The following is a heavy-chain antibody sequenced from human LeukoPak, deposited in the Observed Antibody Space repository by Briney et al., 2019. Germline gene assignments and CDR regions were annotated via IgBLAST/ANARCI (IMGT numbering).Heavy chain of an antibody. CDR2: ITTSSTSI. Sequence: GGSLRLSCAASGFTFKSYTMNWVRQAPGKGLEWVSSITTSSTSIYYAESLKGRFTISRDNANNSLYLQMNSLRAEDTAVYYCARDSLRFGEGAFDVWGQGTMVTVSS. V-gene: IGHV3-21*01. J-gene: IGHJ3*01. CDR1: GFTFKSYT. D-gene: IGHD3-10*01. CDR3: ARDSLRFGEGAFDV.